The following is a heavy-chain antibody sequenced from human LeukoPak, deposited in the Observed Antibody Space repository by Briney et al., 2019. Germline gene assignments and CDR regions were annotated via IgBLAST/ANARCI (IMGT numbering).Heavy chain of an antibody. J-gene: IGHJ3*02. Sequence: LRLSFLGSGFRLYYYAMHWVRPVPGKGLEWVSSISWDSGNQAYADSVKGRFTISRDNAKNSLYLQMNSLRPEDTAFYYCIKDMGFDLLKDAFHIWGQGTLVTVSS. V-gene: IGHV3-9*01. D-gene: IGHD3-9*01. CDR1: GFRLYYYA. CDR3: IKDMGFDLLKDAFHI. CDR2: ISWDSGNQ.